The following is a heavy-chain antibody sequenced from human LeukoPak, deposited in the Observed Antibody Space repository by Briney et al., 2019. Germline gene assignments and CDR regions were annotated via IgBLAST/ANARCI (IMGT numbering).Heavy chain of an antibody. CDR1: GGSFSGYY. CDR2: INHSGST. J-gene: IGHJ5*02. D-gene: IGHD6-13*01. CDR3: ARAGRRSSSWYH. Sequence: PSETLSLTCAVYGGSFSGYYWSLIRQPPGKGLEWIGEINHSGSTNYNPSLKSRVTISVDTSKNQFSLKLSSVTAADTAVYYCARAGRRSSSWYHWGQGTLVTVSS. V-gene: IGHV4-34*01.